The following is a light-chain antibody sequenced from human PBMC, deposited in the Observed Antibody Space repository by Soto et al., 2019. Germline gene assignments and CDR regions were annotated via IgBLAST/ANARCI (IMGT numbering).Light chain of an antibody. J-gene: IGKJ1*01. V-gene: IGKV1-39*01. Sequence: DIQMTQSPSSLSASVGDRVTITCRASQSISSYLNWYQQKPGKAPKLLIYAASSLQSGVPSRFSGSGSGTDFTLTISSLQPEDFATYYCQQSYSTPRGTGGQGTKVEIK. CDR1: QSISSY. CDR3: QQSYSTPRGT. CDR2: AAS.